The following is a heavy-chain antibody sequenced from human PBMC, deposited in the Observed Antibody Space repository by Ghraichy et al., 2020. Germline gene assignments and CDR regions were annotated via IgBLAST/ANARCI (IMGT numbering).Heavy chain of an antibody. Sequence: GGSLRLSCVASRFTFSNYWMTWVRQAPGKGLEWVANIKQDGSDKYYVDSVKGRFTISRDNAKNSLYLQMNSLRVDDTAVYYCARDGGAYGSGDDYWGQGTPATVSP. CDR3: ARDGGAYGSGDDY. J-gene: IGHJ4*02. CDR1: RFTFSNYW. V-gene: IGHV3-7*03. D-gene: IGHD3-10*01. CDR2: IKQDGSDK.